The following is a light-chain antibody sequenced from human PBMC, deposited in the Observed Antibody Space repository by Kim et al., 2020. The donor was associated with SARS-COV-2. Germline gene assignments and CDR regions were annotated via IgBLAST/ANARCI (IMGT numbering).Light chain of an antibody. Sequence: SYELTQPPSVSVAPGETATITCGGDNIGRKSVHWYQQTPGQAPVLVINYDNDRPSGIPERFSGSNSGNTATLTISRVEAGDEADYHCQVWDSSSDHVVFGGGTQLTVL. J-gene: IGLJ2*01. CDR3: QVWDSSSDHVV. CDR1: NIGRKS. CDR2: YDN. V-gene: IGLV3-21*01.